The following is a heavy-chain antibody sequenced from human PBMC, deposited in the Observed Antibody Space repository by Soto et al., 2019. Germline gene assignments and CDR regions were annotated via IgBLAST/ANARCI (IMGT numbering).Heavy chain of an antibody. CDR2: IYYDGST. CDR3: KTVVIPGTRHIDFAS. V-gene: IGHV4-39*01. CDR1: GECITSINDY. Sequence: ETLSLTCTVSGECITSINDYWGWIRQHPGMGLEWIANIYYDGSTFYNPSLKSRVAMSIDTSKNQFSLNLTYVTATDTAVYYCKTVVIPGTRHIDFASWGQGLSVTVSA. J-gene: IGHJ5*01. D-gene: IGHD2-21*01.